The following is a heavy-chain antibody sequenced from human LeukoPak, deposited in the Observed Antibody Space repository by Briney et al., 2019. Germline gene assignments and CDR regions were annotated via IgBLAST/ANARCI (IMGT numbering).Heavy chain of an antibody. J-gene: IGHJ3*02. D-gene: IGHD1-26*01. CDR3: AGPSKVGSSFGAFDI. Sequence: SETLSLTCTVSGGSIRNYYWSWIRQPPGKGLEWIGYIYYTGNTNYSPSLSSRVTISVDTSKNQFSLKLSSVTAADTAVYFCAGPSKVGSSFGAFDIWGQGTRVTVSS. CDR2: IYYTGNT. CDR1: GGSIRNYY. V-gene: IGHV4-59*01.